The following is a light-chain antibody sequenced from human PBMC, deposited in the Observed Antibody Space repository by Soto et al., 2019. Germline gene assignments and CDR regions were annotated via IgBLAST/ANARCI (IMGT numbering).Light chain of an antibody. Sequence: EIVMTQSPATLCVSPGERATFSCRASQGVSSNLAWYQQKPGQSPRLLIYGTSTRATGVPARFSGSGSGTEFTLSISSLQSEDFAVYYCHQYNFWPSFGQGTKVDIK. CDR3: HQYNFWPS. CDR1: QGVSSN. V-gene: IGKV3-15*01. CDR2: GTS. J-gene: IGKJ1*01.